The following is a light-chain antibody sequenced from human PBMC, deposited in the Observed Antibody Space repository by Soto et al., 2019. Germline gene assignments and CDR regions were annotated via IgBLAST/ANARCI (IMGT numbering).Light chain of an antibody. CDR2: EVT. Sequence: QSALTQPPSASGSPGQSVTFPRTGTSSDTGDYNYVSWYQQHPGKAPKLMIYEVTKRPSGVPDRFSGSKSGNTASLTVSGLQADDEADYYCSSYAGNNNYVFGTGTKVTVL. CDR3: SSYAGNNNYV. CDR1: SSDTGDYNY. V-gene: IGLV2-8*01. J-gene: IGLJ1*01.